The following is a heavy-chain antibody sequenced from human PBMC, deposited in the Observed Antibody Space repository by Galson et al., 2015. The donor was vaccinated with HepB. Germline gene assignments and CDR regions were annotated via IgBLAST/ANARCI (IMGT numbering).Heavy chain of an antibody. J-gene: IGHJ6*03. Sequence: SLRLSCAASGFTFSSYGMHWVRQAPGKGLEWVAVIWYDGSNKYYADSVKGRFTISRDNSKNTLYLQMNSLRAEDTAVYYCARGARGSVLVYWYYMDVWGKGTTVTVSS. CDR2: IWYDGSNK. CDR1: GFTFSSYG. V-gene: IGHV3-33*01. D-gene: IGHD5/OR15-5a*01. CDR3: ARGARGSVLVYWYYMDV.